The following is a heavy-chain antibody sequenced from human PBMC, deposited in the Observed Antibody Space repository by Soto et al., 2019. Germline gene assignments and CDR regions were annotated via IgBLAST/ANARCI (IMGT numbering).Heavy chain of an antibody. D-gene: IGHD2-15*01. V-gene: IGHV4-39*01. CDR1: GGSISSSSYY. CDR2: IYYSGST. Sequence: QLQLQESGPGLVKPSETLSLTCTVSGGSISSSSYYWGWIRQPPGKGLEWIGSIYYSGSTYHNPSLKSRVTISVDTSKNQFSLKLSSVTAADTAVYYCARHGGCSGGSCPGALYWYFDLWGRGTLVTVSS. J-gene: IGHJ2*01. CDR3: ARHGGCSGGSCPGALYWYFDL.